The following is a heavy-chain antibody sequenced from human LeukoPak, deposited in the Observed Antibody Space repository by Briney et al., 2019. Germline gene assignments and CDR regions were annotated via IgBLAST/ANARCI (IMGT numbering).Heavy chain of an antibody. CDR3: ARYDSSGYAEYFDY. J-gene: IGHJ4*02. D-gene: IGHD3-22*01. CDR1: GFTFSNYW. Sequence: PGGSLRLSCAASGFTFSNYWLTWVRQAPGKGLEWVANIKQDGSKFSYVDSVKGRFTISRDNAKNTLYLQMNSLRAEDTAVYYCARYDSSGYAEYFDYWGQGTLVTVSS. V-gene: IGHV3-7*01. CDR2: IKQDGSKF.